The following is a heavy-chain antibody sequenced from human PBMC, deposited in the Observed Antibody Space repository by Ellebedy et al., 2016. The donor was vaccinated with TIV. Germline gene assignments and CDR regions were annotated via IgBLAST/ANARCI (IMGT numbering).Heavy chain of an antibody. Sequence: MPSETLSLTCTVSGGSISSYYWSWIRQPPGKGLEWIGEINHSGSTNYNPSLKSRVTISVDTSKNQFSLKLSSVTAADTAVYYCARMEMATITWAYWGQGTLVTVSS. D-gene: IGHD5-24*01. CDR3: ARMEMATITWAY. J-gene: IGHJ4*02. V-gene: IGHV4-34*01. CDR1: GGSISSYY. CDR2: INHSGST.